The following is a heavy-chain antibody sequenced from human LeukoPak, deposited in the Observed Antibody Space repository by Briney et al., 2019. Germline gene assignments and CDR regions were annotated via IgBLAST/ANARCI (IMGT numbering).Heavy chain of an antibody. CDR2: INSDGSST. V-gene: IGHV3-74*01. Sequence: PGGSLRLSCAASGFTFSSYWMHWVRQAPGKGLVWVSRINSDGSSTSYADSVKGRFTISRDNAKNSLYLQMNSLRAEDTAVYYCARDEGGYDLDYWGQGTLVTVSS. J-gene: IGHJ4*02. CDR1: GFTFSSYW. D-gene: IGHD5-12*01. CDR3: ARDEGGYDLDY.